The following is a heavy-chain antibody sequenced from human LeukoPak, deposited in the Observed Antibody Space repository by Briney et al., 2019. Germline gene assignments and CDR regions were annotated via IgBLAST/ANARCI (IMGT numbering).Heavy chain of an antibody. CDR1: GFTFSNYW. Sequence: GGSLRLSFVASGFTFSNYWVHWVRQAPGKGLVWVSRINSDGSSTTYADSVKGRFTISRDNAKNRLYLQMNSLRAEDTAVYYCASPNFRWGELSYLPNYWGQGTLVTVSS. CDR2: INSDGSST. D-gene: IGHD3-16*02. V-gene: IGHV3-74*01. CDR3: ASPNFRWGELSYLPNY. J-gene: IGHJ4*02.